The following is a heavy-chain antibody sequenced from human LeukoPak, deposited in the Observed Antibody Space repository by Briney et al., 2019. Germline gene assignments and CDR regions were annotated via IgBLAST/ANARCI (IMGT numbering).Heavy chain of an antibody. Sequence: GGSLRLSCAASGFTFSSYWMSWVRQVPGKGLEWVANIKQDGSEKYYVDSVKGRFTISRDNAKNSLYLQMNNLRAEDTAVYYCARGSSSWYHVLDWFDPWGQGTLVTVSS. J-gene: IGHJ5*02. CDR3: ARGSSSWYHVLDWFDP. CDR2: IKQDGSEK. D-gene: IGHD6-13*01. CDR1: GFTFSSYW. V-gene: IGHV3-7*03.